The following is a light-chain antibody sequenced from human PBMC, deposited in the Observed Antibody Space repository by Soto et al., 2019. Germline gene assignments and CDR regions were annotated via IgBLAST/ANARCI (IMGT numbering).Light chain of an antibody. V-gene: IGLV3-25*03. Sequence: SSELTQPPSVSVSPGQTARITCSGYASPKQYGYWYQQKPGQAPVLVIYKDSSRPSGIPERFSGSSSGTTFTLTISGVQAEDEGDYYCQSTDGSGTFVFGTGTKLTVL. CDR3: QSTDGSGTFV. CDR1: ASPKQY. CDR2: KDS. J-gene: IGLJ1*01.